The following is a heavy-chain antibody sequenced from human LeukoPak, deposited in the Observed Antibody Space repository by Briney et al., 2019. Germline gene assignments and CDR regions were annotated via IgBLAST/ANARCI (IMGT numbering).Heavy chain of an antibody. D-gene: IGHD6-6*01. CDR3: AREGPYSSSAFDY. Sequence: GGSLRLSCAASGFTFSSYAMHWVRQAPGKGLEWVAVISYDGSNKYYADSVKGRFTISRDNSKNTLYLQMNSLRAEGTAVYYCAREGPYSSSAFDYWGQGTLVTVSS. J-gene: IGHJ4*02. CDR1: GFTFSSYA. V-gene: IGHV3-30*01. CDR2: ISYDGSNK.